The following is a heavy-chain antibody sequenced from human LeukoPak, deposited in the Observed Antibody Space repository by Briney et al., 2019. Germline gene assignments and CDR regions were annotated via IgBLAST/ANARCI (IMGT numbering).Heavy chain of an antibody. CDR1: GFTFSDYY. Sequence: KAGGSLRLSCAASGFTFSDYYMSWIRQAPGKGLEWVSYISSSGSTIYYADSVKGRFTISRDNAKNSLYLQMNSLRAEDTAVYYCASRRELSAFDIWGQGTMVTVSS. V-gene: IGHV3-11*04. CDR2: ISSSGSTI. D-gene: IGHD3-10*01. J-gene: IGHJ3*02. CDR3: ASRRELSAFDI.